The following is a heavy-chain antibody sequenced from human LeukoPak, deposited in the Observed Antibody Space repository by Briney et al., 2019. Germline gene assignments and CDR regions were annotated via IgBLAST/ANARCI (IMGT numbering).Heavy chain of an antibody. CDR2: IKQDGGAM. D-gene: IGHD2-2*01. V-gene: IGHV3-7*05. CDR3: ARDLSSTSSYAMDV. Sequence: GGSLRLSCAVSGFTFSSYWMNWVRQAPGKGLEWVANIKQDGGAMYYVDSVKGRFTVSRDNAKNSLYLQMNSLRAEDTAVYYCARDLSSTSSYAMDVWGQGTTGTVSS. CDR1: GFTFSSYW. J-gene: IGHJ6*02.